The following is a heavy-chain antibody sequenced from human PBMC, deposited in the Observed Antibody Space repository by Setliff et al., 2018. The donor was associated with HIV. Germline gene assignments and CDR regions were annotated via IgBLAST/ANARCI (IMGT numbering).Heavy chain of an antibody. D-gene: IGHD2-8*02. CDR3: ARAYYTGGYSAY. J-gene: IGHJ4*02. CDR2: IYYTGST. CDR1: GDSVSSRSYY. V-gene: IGHV4-30-4*08. Sequence: PSETLSLTCTVSGDSVSSRSYYWSWIRQPPGKGLEWIGYIYYTGSTYYNPSLKSRVTISVDTSKNQFSLKLSSVTPADTAVYYCARAYYTGGYSAYWGQGSLVTVSS.